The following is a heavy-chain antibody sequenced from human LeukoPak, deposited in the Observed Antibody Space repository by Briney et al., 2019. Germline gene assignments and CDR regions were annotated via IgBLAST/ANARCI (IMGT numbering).Heavy chain of an antibody. D-gene: IGHD2-21*02. J-gene: IGHJ3*02. Sequence: SETLSLTCTVSGGSISSGSYYWSWIRQPAGKGLEWIGRIYTSGSTNYNPSLKSRVTISVDTSKNQFSLKLSSVTAADTAVYYCARSPGRTVVVTAMSHDAFGIWGQGTMVTVSS. CDR2: IYTSGST. V-gene: IGHV4-61*02. CDR1: GGSISSGSYY. CDR3: ARSPGRTVVVTAMSHDAFGI.